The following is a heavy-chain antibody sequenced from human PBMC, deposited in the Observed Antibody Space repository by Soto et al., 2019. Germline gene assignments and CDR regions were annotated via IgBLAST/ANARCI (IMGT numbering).Heavy chain of an antibody. V-gene: IGHV1-46*01. CDR1: ENTFSTYS. D-gene: IGHD3-10*01. J-gene: IGHJ3*02. CDR3: ARLTMAQDAFDI. Sequence: ASVKVSCKASENTFSTYSLHWVRQAPGQGLEWMGVINPTTTTTNYAQKLQGRVTMTTDTSTSTAYMELRSLRSDDTAVYYCARLTMAQDAFDIWGQGTMVTVSS. CDR2: INPTTTTT.